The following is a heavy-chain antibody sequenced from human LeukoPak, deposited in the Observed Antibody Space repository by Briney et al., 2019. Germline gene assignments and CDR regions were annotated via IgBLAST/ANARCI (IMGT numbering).Heavy chain of an antibody. Sequence: PGGSLRLSCAASGFTFSSYSMNWVRQAPGKGLEWVSSISSSSSYIYYADSVKGRFTISRDNAKNSLYLQMNSLRAEDTALYYCAKDKDSSWTSAFDIWGQGTMVTVSS. CDR2: ISSSSSYI. CDR1: GFTFSSYS. D-gene: IGHD6-13*01. J-gene: IGHJ3*02. V-gene: IGHV3-21*04. CDR3: AKDKDSSWTSAFDI.